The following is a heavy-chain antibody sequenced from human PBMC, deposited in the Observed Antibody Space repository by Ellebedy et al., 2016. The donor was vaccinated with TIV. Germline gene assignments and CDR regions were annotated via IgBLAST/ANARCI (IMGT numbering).Heavy chain of an antibody. CDR2: IWYDGSNK. CDR3: AREADIVVVPPSRFDP. J-gene: IGHJ5*02. V-gene: IGHV3-33*01. D-gene: IGHD2-2*01. CDR1: GFTFSSYG. Sequence: GESLKISCAASGFTFSSYGMHWVRQAPGKGLEWVAVIWYDGSNKYYADSVKGRFTISRDNSKNTLYLQMNSLRAEDTAVYYCAREADIVVVPPSRFDPWGQGTLVTVSS.